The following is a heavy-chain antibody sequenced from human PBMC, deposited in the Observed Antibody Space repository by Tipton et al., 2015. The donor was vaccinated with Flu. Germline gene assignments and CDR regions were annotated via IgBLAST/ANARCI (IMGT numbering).Heavy chain of an antibody. Sequence: LRLSCTVSGGSISSSSYYWGWIRQPPGKGLEWIGSIYYIGNTYYNPSLASRVTISVDTSKNQFSLKLTSVTAADTAVYYCARQGCGGDCYADYWGQGTLVTVSS. D-gene: IGHD2-21*02. CDR2: IYYIGNT. CDR3: ARQGCGGDCYADY. V-gene: IGHV4-39*01. CDR1: GGSISSSSYY. J-gene: IGHJ4*02.